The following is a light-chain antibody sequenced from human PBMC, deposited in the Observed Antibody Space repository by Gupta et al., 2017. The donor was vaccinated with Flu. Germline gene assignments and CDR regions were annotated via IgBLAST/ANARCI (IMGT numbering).Light chain of an antibody. J-gene: IGKJ1*01. CDR3: MTGANGTFA. CDR2: LVS. CDR1: QSLVYSDGSTI. Sequence: DVVITQSPLSLPVTLGQPASISCRSSQSLVYSDGSTILHWFQQRPGQSPRRLISLVSHRESGGPEKVSGRGSGHEFKRKSSRVAAEDFGGSLCMTGANGTFAFGRGTKVEIK. V-gene: IGKV2-30*01.